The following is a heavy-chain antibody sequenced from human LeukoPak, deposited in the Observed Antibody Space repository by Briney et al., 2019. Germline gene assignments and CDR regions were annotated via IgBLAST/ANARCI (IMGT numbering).Heavy chain of an antibody. CDR2: VIGSSGAT. Sequence: GGSLRLSCAASGFTFSSYGMNWVRQAPGKGLEWVAVVIGSSGATDYADSVKGRFTISRDNSKNTLFLQMNSLRAEDTAIYYCAKGAYDFLEIAYFDYWGQGALVTVSS. V-gene: IGHV3-23*01. CDR1: GFTFSSYG. J-gene: IGHJ4*02. D-gene: IGHD3-3*01. CDR3: AKGAYDFLEIAYFDY.